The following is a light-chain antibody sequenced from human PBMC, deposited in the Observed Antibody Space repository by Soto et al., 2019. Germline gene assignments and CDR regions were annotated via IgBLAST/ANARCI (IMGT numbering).Light chain of an antibody. V-gene: IGKV1-5*01. J-gene: IGKJ4*01. Sequence: DIQMTQSPSSLSASVGDRVTITCRSSQGIDRWLAWYQQKPGKAPKLLIYDASSLESGVPSRFSGSGSGTEFTLTISSLQPDDFATYYCQQYNSYSLLTFGGGTKVDIK. CDR1: QGIDRW. CDR3: QQYNSYSLLT. CDR2: DAS.